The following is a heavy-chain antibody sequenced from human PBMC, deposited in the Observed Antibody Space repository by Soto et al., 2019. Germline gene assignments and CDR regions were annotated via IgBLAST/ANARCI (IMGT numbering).Heavy chain of an antibody. CDR1: GFTFSGSA. V-gene: IGHV3-73*02. CDR3: TRLGDYYDSSGLDYYYGMDV. D-gene: IGHD3-22*01. J-gene: IGHJ6*02. CDR2: IRSKANSYAT. Sequence: EVQLVESGGGLVQPGGSLKLSCAASGFTFSGSAMHWVRQASGKGLEWVGRIRSKANSYATAYAASVKGRFTISREDSKNTAYLQMNSLKTEDTAVYYCTRLGDYYDSSGLDYYYGMDVWGQGTTVTVSS.